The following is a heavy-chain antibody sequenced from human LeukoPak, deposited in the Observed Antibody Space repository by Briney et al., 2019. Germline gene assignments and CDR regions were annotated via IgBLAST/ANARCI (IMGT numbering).Heavy chain of an antibody. J-gene: IGHJ3*02. CDR3: ARARLAAADRAFDI. CDR2: IIPIFGTA. CDR1: GGTFSSYA. V-gene: IGHV1-69*13. Sequence: SVKVSCKASGGTFSSYAISWVRQAPGQGLEWMGGIIPIFGTANYAQKFQGRVTITADESTSTAYMELSSLRSEDTAVYYCARARLAAADRAFDIWGQGTMVTVSS. D-gene: IGHD6-13*01.